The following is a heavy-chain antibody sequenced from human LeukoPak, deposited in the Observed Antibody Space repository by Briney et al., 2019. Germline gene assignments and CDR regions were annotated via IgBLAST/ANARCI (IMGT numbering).Heavy chain of an antibody. CDR1: GGSISSYT. D-gene: IGHD2-21*01. CDR2: IIPILGIA. Sequence: SVKVSCKASGGSISSYTISWVGQGPGHGLEWMGRIIPILGIANYAQKFQGRVTITADNSTSTAYMGLSSLRSEDKAVYYCASKADTYCGGDCHSNWGQGTLVTVSS. J-gene: IGHJ4*02. V-gene: IGHV1-69*02. CDR3: ASKADTYCGGDCHSN.